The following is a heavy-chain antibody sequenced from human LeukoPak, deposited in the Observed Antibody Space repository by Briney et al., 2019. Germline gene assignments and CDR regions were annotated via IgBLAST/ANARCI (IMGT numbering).Heavy chain of an antibody. D-gene: IGHD3-3*01. Sequence: SETLSLTCTVSGGSISSGDYYWSWIRQPPGMGLEWIGYIYYSGSTYYNPSLKSRVTISVDTSKNQFSLKLSSVTAADTAVYYCAGVEDFWSGYSRHWGQGTLVTVSS. CDR1: GGSISSGDYY. CDR3: AGVEDFWSGYSRH. CDR2: IYYSGST. J-gene: IGHJ4*02. V-gene: IGHV4-30-4*08.